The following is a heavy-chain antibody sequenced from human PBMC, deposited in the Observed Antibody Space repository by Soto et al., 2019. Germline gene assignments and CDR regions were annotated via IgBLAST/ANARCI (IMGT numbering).Heavy chain of an antibody. CDR1: GFTLSYYW. Sequence: LRLSCTASGFTLSYYWMHWVRQAPGKGLVWVSRINSDGSTTNYADSVKGRFTISRDNAKNTLYLEMNSLRAEDTAVYYCANFYSGSYSTYWGQGTLVTVSS. CDR2: INSDGSTT. V-gene: IGHV3-74*01. CDR3: ANFYSGSYSTY. D-gene: IGHD1-26*01. J-gene: IGHJ4*02.